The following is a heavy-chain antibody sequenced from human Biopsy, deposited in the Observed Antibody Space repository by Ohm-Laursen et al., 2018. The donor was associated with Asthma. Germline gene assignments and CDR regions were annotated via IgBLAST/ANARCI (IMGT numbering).Heavy chain of an antibody. CDR3: ARATSTWSQSGPHYFDH. Sequence: DTLSLTCTVSPGSINDYYWNWIRQFPGKGLEWMGYVYSTGSTRYNPSLKSRVTISVDTSVNQVSLKLTSMTAADTAVYYCARATSTWSQSGPHYFDHWGQGALVTVSS. J-gene: IGHJ4*02. CDR2: VYSTGST. D-gene: IGHD6-13*01. CDR1: PGSINDYY. V-gene: IGHV4-59*07.